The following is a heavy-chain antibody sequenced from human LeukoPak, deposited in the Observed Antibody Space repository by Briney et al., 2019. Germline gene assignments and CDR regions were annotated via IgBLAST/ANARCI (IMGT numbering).Heavy chain of an antibody. CDR2: IIPIFGTA. CDR3: AVKGHYYDSSGYFAFDY. V-gene: IGHV1-69*13. Sequence: SVEVSCKASGGTFSSYAISWVRQAPGQGLEWMGGIIPIFGTANYAQKFQGRVTITADESTSTAYMELSSLRSEDTAVYYCAVKGHYYDSSGYFAFDYWGQGTLVTVSS. CDR1: GGTFSSYA. D-gene: IGHD3-22*01. J-gene: IGHJ4*02.